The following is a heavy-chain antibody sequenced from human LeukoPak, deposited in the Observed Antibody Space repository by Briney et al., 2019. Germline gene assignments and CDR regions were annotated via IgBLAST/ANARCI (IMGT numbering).Heavy chain of an antibody. Sequence: SETLSLTCAVYGGSFSGYYWSWIRQPPGKGLEWIGEINHSGSTNYNPSLKSRVTISVDTSKNQFSLKLSSVTAADTAVYYCAREGVRLSGYSTPYNWFDPWGQGTLVTVSS. CDR2: INHSGST. V-gene: IGHV4-34*01. J-gene: IGHJ5*02. D-gene: IGHD3-3*01. CDR1: GGSFSGYY. CDR3: AREGVRLSGYSTPYNWFDP.